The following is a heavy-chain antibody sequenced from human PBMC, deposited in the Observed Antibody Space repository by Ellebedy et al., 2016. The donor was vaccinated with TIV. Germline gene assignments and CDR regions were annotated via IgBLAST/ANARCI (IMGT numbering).Heavy chain of an antibody. CDR1: GGTFSSYA. CDR2: IIPILGIT. D-gene: IGHD4-17*01. Sequence: AASVKVSCKASGGTFSSYAISWVRQAPGQGLEWMGRIIPILGITNYAQKFQGRVTITADKSTSTAYMELSRLRSEDTAVYYCARDRDYGTFDYWGQGTLVTVSS. V-gene: IGHV1-69*04. J-gene: IGHJ4*02. CDR3: ARDRDYGTFDY.